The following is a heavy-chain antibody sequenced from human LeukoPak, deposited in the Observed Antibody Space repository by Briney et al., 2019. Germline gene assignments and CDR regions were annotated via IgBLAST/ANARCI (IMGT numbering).Heavy chain of an antibody. CDR2: ISSSGSTI. CDR1: GFTFGSYE. J-gene: IGHJ4*01. Sequence: PGGSLRLSCAASGFTFGSYEMNWVRQAPGKGLEWVSYISSSGSTIYYADSVKGRFTIFRDNAKDSVYLQMNSLRAEDSATYYCVREGFYFFDFWGQGTLVTVSS. V-gene: IGHV3-48*03. CDR3: VREGFYFFDF.